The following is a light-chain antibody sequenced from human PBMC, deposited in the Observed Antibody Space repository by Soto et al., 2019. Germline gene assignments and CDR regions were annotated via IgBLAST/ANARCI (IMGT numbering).Light chain of an antibody. CDR3: QQSYSTPRT. CDR2: AAS. J-gene: IGKJ2*01. Sequence: IQMTQSPSSLSASVGDRVTITCRASQSISRYLNWYQQKLGKAPKLLIYAASRFQSGVPSRFSGSGSGTDFTLTISSLQPEDFATYYCQQSYSTPRTFGQGTKLEIK. V-gene: IGKV1-39*01. CDR1: QSISRY.